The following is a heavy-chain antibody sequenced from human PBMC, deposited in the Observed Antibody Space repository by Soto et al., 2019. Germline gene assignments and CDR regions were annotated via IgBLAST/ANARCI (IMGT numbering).Heavy chain of an antibody. CDR2: IYYSGST. J-gene: IGHJ6*02. CDR3: ARGGRRSPGMDV. Sequence: QVHLQESGPGLVKPSQTLSLTCTVSGGSISSGGYYWSWFRQHPGKGLEWIGYIYYSGSTYYNPSLQSRVTISVDTSKNQFSLKLSSVTAADTAVYYCARGGRRSPGMDVWGQGTTVTVSS. V-gene: IGHV4-31*03. CDR1: GGSISSGGYY.